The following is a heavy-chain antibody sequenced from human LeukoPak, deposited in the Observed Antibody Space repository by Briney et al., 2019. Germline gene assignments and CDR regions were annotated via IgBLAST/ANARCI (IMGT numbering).Heavy chain of an antibody. Sequence: PGGSLRLSCAASGFTFSSYWMHWVRQAPGKGQVWVSHIKTDGSSTYYADSVKGRFTISRDNSKNTVYLQMNSLRGEDTAVYYCVKDRGVYGESRDYWGQGTLVTVSS. V-gene: IGHV3-74*01. CDR1: GFTFSSYW. D-gene: IGHD4-17*01. CDR3: VKDRGVYGESRDY. J-gene: IGHJ4*02. CDR2: IKTDGSST.